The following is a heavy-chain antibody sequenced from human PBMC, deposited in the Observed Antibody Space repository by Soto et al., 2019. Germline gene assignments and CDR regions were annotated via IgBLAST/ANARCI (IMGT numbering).Heavy chain of an antibody. D-gene: IGHD3-22*01. Sequence: GGSLRLSCAASGFTFSSYSMNWVRQAPGKGLEWVSSISSSSSYIYYADSVKGRFTISRDNAKNSLYLQMNSLRAEDTAVYYCARDSTGDYYDSSGYYPNWFDPWGQGTLVTVSS. J-gene: IGHJ5*02. CDR3: ARDSTGDYYDSSGYYPNWFDP. V-gene: IGHV3-21*01. CDR2: ISSSSSYI. CDR1: GFTFSSYS.